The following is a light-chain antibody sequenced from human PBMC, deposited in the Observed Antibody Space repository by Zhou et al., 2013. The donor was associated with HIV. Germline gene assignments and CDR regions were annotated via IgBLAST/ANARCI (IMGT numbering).Light chain of an antibody. Sequence: IRMTQSPSSLSASVGDRVTITCRASQDISSSLAWYQQKPGTAPKLLIYAASSLQSGVPSRFSGSGSGTEFTLTISSLQPEDFATYYCLQHNSTRTFGQGTKVEIK. J-gene: IGKJ1*01. V-gene: IGKV1-17*01. CDR3: LQHNSTRT. CDR2: AAS. CDR1: QDISSS.